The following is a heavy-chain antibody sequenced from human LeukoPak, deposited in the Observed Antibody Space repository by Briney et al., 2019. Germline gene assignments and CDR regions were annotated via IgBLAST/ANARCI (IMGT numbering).Heavy chain of an antibody. CDR1: GGSISSGEYY. Sequence: SQTLSLTCTVSGGSISSGEYYWGWIRQPPGKGLEWIGYISYDEITDYNPSLGNRVTISLDRSKNQFSLKLTSVTAADTAVYYCARDHKLPGKQLWFYAFHIWGQGTMITVSS. CDR3: ARDHKLPGKQLWFYAFHI. D-gene: IGHD5-18*01. CDR2: ISYDEIT. V-gene: IGHV4-30-4*08. J-gene: IGHJ3*02.